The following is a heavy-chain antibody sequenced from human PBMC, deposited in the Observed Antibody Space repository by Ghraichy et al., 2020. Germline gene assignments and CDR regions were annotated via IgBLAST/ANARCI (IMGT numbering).Heavy chain of an antibody. J-gene: IGHJ6*02. CDR2: IYYTGTT. D-gene: IGHD5-18*01. CDR3: ARRGRGYSLYYYGLDV. Sequence: ESLNISCTVSGGSIRSHFWSWIRQPPGKGLEWIGYIYYTGTTNYSPSLGVRASISLDTSKNQFSLSLTSVTAADTAVYYCARRGRGYSLYYYGLDVWGPGTTVTVSS. V-gene: IGHV4-59*08. CDR1: GGSIRSHF.